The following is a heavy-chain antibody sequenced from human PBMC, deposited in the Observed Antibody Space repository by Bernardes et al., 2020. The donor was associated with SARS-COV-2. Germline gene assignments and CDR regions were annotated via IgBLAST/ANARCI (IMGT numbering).Heavy chain of an antibody. J-gene: IGHJ4*01. CDR2: IDGPTTNT. V-gene: IGHV3-23*05. CDR1: GFTFRNYA. D-gene: IGHD3-22*01. Sequence: GGSLRLSRAASGFTFRNYAMSWLRQAPGKGLEWVSHIDGPTTNTHYADFLKGRFIISRDNSKSTVYLHMNSLRAEDTAVYYCATWLKDHFDYWGHGTPVTVSS. CDR3: ATWLKDHFDY.